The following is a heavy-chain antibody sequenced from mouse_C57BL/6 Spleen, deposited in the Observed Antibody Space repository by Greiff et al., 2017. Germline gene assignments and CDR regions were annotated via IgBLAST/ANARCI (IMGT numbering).Heavy chain of an antibody. CDR3: ARSTNYYGSSYGFDY. J-gene: IGHJ2*01. D-gene: IGHD1-1*01. CDR2: IFPGSGST. CDR1: GYTFTDYY. V-gene: IGHV1-75*01. Sequence: VQLQQSGPELVKPGASVKISCKASGYTFTDYYINWVKQRPGQGLEWIGWIFPGSGSTYYNEKFKGKATLTVDKSSSTAYMLLSSLTSEDSAVYFCARSTNYYGSSYGFDYWGQGTTLTVSS.